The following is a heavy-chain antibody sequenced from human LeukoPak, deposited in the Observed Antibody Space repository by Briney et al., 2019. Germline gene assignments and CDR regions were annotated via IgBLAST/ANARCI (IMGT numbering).Heavy chain of an antibody. CDR1: GFTFSDYY. V-gene: IGHV4-39*01. CDR3: ARLGIAGSQGVDY. D-gene: IGHD1-14*01. J-gene: IGHJ4*02. Sequence: PGGSLRLSCAASGFTFSDYYMSWVRQAPGKGLEWIGSIYYSGSTYYNPSLKSRVTISVDTSKNQFSLKLSSVTTADTAVYYCARLGIAGSQGVDYWGQGTLVTVSS. CDR2: IYYSGST.